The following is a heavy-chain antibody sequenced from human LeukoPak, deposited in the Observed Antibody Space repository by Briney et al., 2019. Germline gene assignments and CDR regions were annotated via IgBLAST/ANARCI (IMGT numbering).Heavy chain of an antibody. D-gene: IGHD3-22*01. Sequence: SETLSLTCTVSGGSISSSSYYWGWIRQPPGKGLEWIGSIYYSGSTYYNPSLKSRVTISVDTSKDQFSLKLSSVTAADTAVYYCARVWGGYYDSSGPIGYWGQGTLVTVSS. CDR1: GGSISSSSYY. V-gene: IGHV4-39*07. CDR3: ARVWGGYYDSSGPIGY. J-gene: IGHJ4*02. CDR2: IYYSGST.